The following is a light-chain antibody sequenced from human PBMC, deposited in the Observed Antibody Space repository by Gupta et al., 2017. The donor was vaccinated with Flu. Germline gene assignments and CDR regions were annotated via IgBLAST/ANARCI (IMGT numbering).Light chain of an antibody. J-gene: IGKJ3*01. Sequence: TQSPAILSLSPGDTAILSCRTSQNVAESLAWYQQKGGQAPRLLIYDASQRATGIPDRFSGSGSGTDFTLTISSLEPADFAVYYCLQRAAWPRFTFGPGT. V-gene: IGKV3-11*01. CDR2: DAS. CDR3: LQRAAWPRFT. CDR1: QNVAES.